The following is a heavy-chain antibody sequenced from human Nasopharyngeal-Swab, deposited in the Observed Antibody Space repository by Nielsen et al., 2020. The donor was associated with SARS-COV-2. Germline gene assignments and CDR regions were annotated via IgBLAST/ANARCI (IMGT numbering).Heavy chain of an antibody. CDR1: GFTFDDYA. D-gene: IGHD3-16*01. CDR3: ASSLGEFQAADY. Sequence: LSLTCAASGFTFDDYAMHWVRQAPGKGLEWVSGISWNSGSIGYADSVKGRFTISRDNAKNSLYLQMNSLRAEDTAVYYCASSLGEFQAADYWGQGTLVTVSS. J-gene: IGHJ4*02. V-gene: IGHV3-9*01. CDR2: ISWNSGSI.